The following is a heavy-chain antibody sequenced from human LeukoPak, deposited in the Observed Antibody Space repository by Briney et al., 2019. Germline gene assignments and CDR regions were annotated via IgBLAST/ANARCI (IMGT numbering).Heavy chain of an antibody. D-gene: IGHD3-3*01. CDR3: AGEDSYYDFWSGHSSFDY. CDR2: IYTSGST. V-gene: IGHV4-4*07. CDR1: GGSISSYY. Sequence: SETLSLTCTFSGGSISSYYWSWIRPPAGKGLEWIGRIYTSGSTNYNPSLKSRVTMSVDTSKNQFSLKLSSVTAADTAVYYCAGEDSYYDFWSGHSSFDYWGQGTLVTVSS. J-gene: IGHJ4*02.